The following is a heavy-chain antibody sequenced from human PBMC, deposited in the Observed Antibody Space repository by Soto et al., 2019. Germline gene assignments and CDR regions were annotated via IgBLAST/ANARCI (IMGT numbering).Heavy chain of an antibody. D-gene: IGHD3-22*01. Sequence: QVQLVQSGAEVKKPGASVKVSCKASGYTFTSYGISWVRQAPGQGLEWMGWISAYNGNTNYAQKLHGRVTKTTDTSTSTAYMELRSLRSDDTAVYYCARDPPLRGSGYYYAWYFDLWGRGTLVTVSS. CDR3: ARDPPLRGSGYYYAWYFDL. CDR2: ISAYNGNT. CDR1: GYTFTSYG. J-gene: IGHJ2*01. V-gene: IGHV1-18*01.